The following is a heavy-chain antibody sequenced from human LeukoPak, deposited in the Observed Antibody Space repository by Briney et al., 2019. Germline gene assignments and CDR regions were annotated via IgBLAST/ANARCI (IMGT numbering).Heavy chain of an antibody. CDR3: ARRGYGDYTLDY. Sequence: GESLKISCKGSGYSFTSYWISWVRQMPGKGLEWMGRIDPSDSYTNYSPSFQGHVTISADKSISTAYLQWSSLKASDTAMYYCARRGYGDYTLDYWGQGTLVTVSS. CDR2: IDPSDSYT. D-gene: IGHD4-17*01. J-gene: IGHJ4*02. V-gene: IGHV5-10-1*01. CDR1: GYSFTSYW.